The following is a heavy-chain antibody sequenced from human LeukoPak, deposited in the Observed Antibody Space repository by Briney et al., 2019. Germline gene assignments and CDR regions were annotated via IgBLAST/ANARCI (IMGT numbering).Heavy chain of an antibody. V-gene: IGHV6-1*01. CDR3: AGSFSGAIDY. D-gene: IGHD3-10*01. CDR1: GDSVSSNSAA. J-gene: IGHJ4*02. CDR2: TYFRSKWYN. Sequence: SQTLSLTCAISGDSVSSNSAAWNWIRQSPSRGLEWPGRTYFRSKWYNEYAASVKSRITINPDTSKNQFSLQLNSVTPEDTAVYYCAGSFSGAIDYWGQGTLVTVSS.